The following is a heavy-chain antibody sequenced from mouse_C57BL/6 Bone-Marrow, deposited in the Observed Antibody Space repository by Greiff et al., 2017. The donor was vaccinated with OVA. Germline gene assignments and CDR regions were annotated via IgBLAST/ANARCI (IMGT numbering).Heavy chain of an antibody. V-gene: IGHV10-1*01. CDR1: GFSFNTYA. CDR3: VRPDGSTDYYAMDY. CDR2: IRSKSNNYAT. Sequence: EVQRVESGGGLVQPKGSLKLSCAASGFSFNTYAMNWVRQAPGKGLEWVARIRSKSNNYATYYADSVKDRFTISRDDSESMLYLQMNNLKTEDTAMYYCVRPDGSTDYYAMDYWGQGTSVTVSS. J-gene: IGHJ4*01. D-gene: IGHD1-1*01.